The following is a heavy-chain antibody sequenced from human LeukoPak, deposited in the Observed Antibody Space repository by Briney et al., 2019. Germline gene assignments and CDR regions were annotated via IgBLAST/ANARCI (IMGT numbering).Heavy chain of an antibody. CDR1: GGTFTSYA. CDR2: IIPIFGTA. Sequence: GASVKVSCKASGGTFTSYAISWVRQASGQGLEWMGGIIPIFGTANYAQKFQGRVTITTDESTRTAYMELSSLRSENTAVYYCARDPEQYYDILTGYYTPTYYFDYWGQGTLVTVSS. J-gene: IGHJ4*02. V-gene: IGHV1-69*05. CDR3: ARDPEQYYDILTGYYTPTYYFDY. D-gene: IGHD3-9*01.